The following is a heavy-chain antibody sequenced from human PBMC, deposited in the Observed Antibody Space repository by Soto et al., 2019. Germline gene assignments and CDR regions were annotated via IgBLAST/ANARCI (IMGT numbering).Heavy chain of an antibody. CDR2: IYYSGSA. CDR1: GGSISSYY. J-gene: IGHJ4*02. CDR3: ASHLNFDY. Sequence: SETLSLTCTVSGGSISSYYWSWIRQPPGKGLEWIGYIYYSGSANYNPSLKSRVTISVDTSKNQFSLKLSSVTAADTAVYYCASHLNFDYWGQGTLVTAPQ. V-gene: IGHV4-59*08.